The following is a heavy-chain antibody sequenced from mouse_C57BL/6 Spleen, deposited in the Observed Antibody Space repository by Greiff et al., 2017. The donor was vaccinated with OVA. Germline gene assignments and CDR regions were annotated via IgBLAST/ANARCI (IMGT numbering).Heavy chain of an antibody. CDR1: GFTFSDYY. CDR3: ARDPGKSYFDY. J-gene: IGHJ2*01. Sequence: EVQRVESEGGLVQPGSSMKLSCTASGFTFSDYYMAWVRQVPEKGLEWVANINYDGSSTYYLDSLKSRFIISRDNAKNILYLQMSSLKSEDTATYYCARDPGKSYFDYWGQGTTLTVSS. CDR2: INYDGSST. D-gene: IGHD4-1*01. V-gene: IGHV5-16*01.